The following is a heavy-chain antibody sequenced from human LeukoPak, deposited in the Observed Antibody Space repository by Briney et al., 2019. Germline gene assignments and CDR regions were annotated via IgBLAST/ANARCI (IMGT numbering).Heavy chain of an antibody. D-gene: IGHD6-6*01. Sequence: SETLSLTCTVSGGSISSYYWSWIRQPPGKGLEWIGYIYTSGSTNYNPSLKSRVTISVDTSKNQFSLKLSSVTAADTAVYYCAREQLVGWFDPWGQGTLVTVSS. CDR2: IYTSGST. CDR1: GGSISSYY. J-gene: IGHJ5*02. V-gene: IGHV4-4*09. CDR3: AREQLVGWFDP.